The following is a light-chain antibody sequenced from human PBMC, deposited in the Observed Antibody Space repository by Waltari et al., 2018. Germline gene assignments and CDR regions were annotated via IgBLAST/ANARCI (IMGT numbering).Light chain of an antibody. CDR3: QQRSNWPLT. Sequence: EIVLTQSPATLSLSPGERATLSCRASQSVSSYLAWYQQKPGQAPRLLIFDASSRATGIPARFSGSGSGTDFTHTISSLEPEDFAVYYCQQRSNWPLTFGGGTKVEIK. J-gene: IGKJ4*01. CDR2: DAS. V-gene: IGKV3-11*01. CDR1: QSVSSY.